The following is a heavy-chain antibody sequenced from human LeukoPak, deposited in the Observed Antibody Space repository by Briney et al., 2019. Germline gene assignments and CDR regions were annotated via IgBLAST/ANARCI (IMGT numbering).Heavy chain of an antibody. CDR2: IYHSGST. D-gene: IGHD3-22*01. J-gene: IGHJ4*02. V-gene: IGHV4-4*02. CDR3: ARGGVKGKKTYYYDSSGYYFDY. CDR1: GGSISSSNW. Sequence: PSGTLSLTCAVSGGSISSSNWWSWVRQPPGKGLEWIGEIYHSGSTNYNPSLKSRVTISVDKSKNQFPLKLSSVTAADTAVYYCARGGVKGKKTYYYDSSGYYFDYWGQGTLVTVSS.